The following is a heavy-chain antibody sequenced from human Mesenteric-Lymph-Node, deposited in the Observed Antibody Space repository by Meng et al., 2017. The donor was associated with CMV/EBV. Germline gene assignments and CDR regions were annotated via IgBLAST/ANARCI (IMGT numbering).Heavy chain of an antibody. D-gene: IGHD2-2*01. V-gene: IGHV1-18*01. CDR2: ISAYNGNT. CDR1: GYTFTSYG. CDR3: ARERVPAADAFDI. Sequence: ASVKVSCKASGYTFTSYGISWVRQAPGQGLEWMGWISAYNGNTNYAQKFQGRVTITTDESTSTAYMELSSLRSEDTAVYYCARERVPAADAFDIWGQGTMVTVSS. J-gene: IGHJ3*02.